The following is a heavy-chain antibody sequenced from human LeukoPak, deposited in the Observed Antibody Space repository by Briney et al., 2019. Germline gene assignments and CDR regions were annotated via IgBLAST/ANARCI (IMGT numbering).Heavy chain of an antibody. V-gene: IGHV3-21*01. CDR2: ISPSGDST. J-gene: IGHJ4*02. Sequence: GGSLRLSCAASGFTFRSYSMNWVRLAPGKGLEWVSSISPSGDSTWNADSVRGRFTISRDNAKNSLSLQMDSLRADDTALYFCASDFVGESGAAGYWGQGTLVTVSS. D-gene: IGHD2-8*02. CDR1: GFTFRSYS. CDR3: ASDFVGESGAAGY.